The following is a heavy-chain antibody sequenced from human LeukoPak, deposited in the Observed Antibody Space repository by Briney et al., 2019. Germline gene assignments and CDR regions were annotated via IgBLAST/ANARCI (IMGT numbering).Heavy chain of an antibody. CDR3: ARVVVIIHFFDY. J-gene: IGHJ4*02. CDR1: GGFFSGYY. V-gene: IGHV4-34*01. D-gene: IGHD3-22*01. Sequence: PSETLSLTCAVYGGFFSGYYWSWIRQPPGKGLEWIGEINHSGSTNYNPSLKSRVTISVDTSKNQFSLKLSSVTAADTAVYYCARVVVIIHFFDYWGQGTLVTVSS. CDR2: INHSGST.